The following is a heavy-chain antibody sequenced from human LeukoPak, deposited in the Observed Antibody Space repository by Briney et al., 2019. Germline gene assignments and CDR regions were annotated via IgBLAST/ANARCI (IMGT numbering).Heavy chain of an antibody. CDR2: INTDGRIT. D-gene: IGHD1-26*01. CDR1: GFSFRNYA. V-gene: IGHV3-64*02. Sequence: GGSLRLSCVASGFSFRNYAIHWVRQAPGKGLEYVSVINTDGRITYYADSVKGRFTVSRDNSKNTVYLQMGSLRGEDMAVYYCTRDGGSFCDFDYWGQGALVTVSS. J-gene: IGHJ4*02. CDR3: TRDGGSFCDFDY.